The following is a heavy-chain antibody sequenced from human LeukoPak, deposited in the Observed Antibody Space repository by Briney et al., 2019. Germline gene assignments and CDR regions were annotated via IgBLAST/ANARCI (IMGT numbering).Heavy chain of an antibody. CDR2: ISAYNGNT. CDR3: ARAPYYDILTGPTGWFDP. Sequence: GASVKVSCKASGYTFTSYGISWVRQAPGQGLEWMGWISAYNGNTNYAQKLQGRVTMTTDTSTSTAYMELRSLRSDDTAVYYCARAPYYDILTGPTGWFDPWGQGTLVTVSS. V-gene: IGHV1-18*01. J-gene: IGHJ5*02. CDR1: GYTFTSYG. D-gene: IGHD3-9*01.